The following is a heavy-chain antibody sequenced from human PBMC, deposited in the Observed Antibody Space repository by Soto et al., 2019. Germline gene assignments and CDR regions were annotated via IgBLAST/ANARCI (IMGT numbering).Heavy chain of an antibody. Sequence: ASVKVSCKASGGTFSSYAISWVRQAPGQGLEWMGGIIPIFGTANYAQKFQGRVTITADKSTSTAYMELSSLRSEDTAVYYCASPSSRWSLGGMDVWGQGTTVTVSS. V-gene: IGHV1-69*06. J-gene: IGHJ6*02. CDR1: GGTFSSYA. CDR2: IIPIFGTA. CDR3: ASPSSRWSLGGMDV. D-gene: IGHD6-19*01.